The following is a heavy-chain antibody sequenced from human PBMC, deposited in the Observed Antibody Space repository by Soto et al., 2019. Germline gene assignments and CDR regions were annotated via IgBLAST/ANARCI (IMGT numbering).Heavy chain of an antibody. Sequence: EVQLVEAGGGLVQPGGSLRLSCAASGFTFSSYWMSWVRQAPGKGLEWVANIKQDGSEKYYVDSVKGRFTISRDNAKNSLYPQMHSLRAEDKAVYYSAREGFRGVMRYYGMDVWGQGTKVTVSS. V-gene: IGHV3-7*04. CDR3: AREGFRGVMRYYGMDV. CDR1: GFTFSSYW. J-gene: IGHJ6*02. D-gene: IGHD3-16*01. CDR2: IKQDGSEK.